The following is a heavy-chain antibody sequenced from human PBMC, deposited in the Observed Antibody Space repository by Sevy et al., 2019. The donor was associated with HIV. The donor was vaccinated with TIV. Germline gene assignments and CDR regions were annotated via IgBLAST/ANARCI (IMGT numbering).Heavy chain of an antibody. V-gene: IGHV3-53*01. CDR2: LQSGGST. CDR1: GFTVSSKF. Sequence: GGSLRLSCEVSGFTVSSKFMSWVRQAPGKGLEWVSVLQSGGSTHYADSMKGRFTISRDNSKNTLYLLMNNLRPEETATYYCTRSLAAGFFVTFDHWGQGAPVTVSS. J-gene: IGHJ4*02. D-gene: IGHD2-21*02. CDR3: TRSLAAGFFVTFDH.